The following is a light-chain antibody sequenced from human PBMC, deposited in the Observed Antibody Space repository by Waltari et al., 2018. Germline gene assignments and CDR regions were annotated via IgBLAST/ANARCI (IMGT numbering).Light chain of an antibody. V-gene: IGLV2-8*01. CDR1: SSDVGGYNY. Sequence: QSALTQPPSASGSPGQPVTISCTGTSSDVGGYNYVSWYQQHPGKAPKLIIYEVTKRPSGGPVRFSGSKSGNTASLTVSGLQADDEADYYCNSYAGRNRLGVFGGGTKVTVL. CDR2: EVT. CDR3: NSYAGRNRLGV. J-gene: IGLJ2*01.